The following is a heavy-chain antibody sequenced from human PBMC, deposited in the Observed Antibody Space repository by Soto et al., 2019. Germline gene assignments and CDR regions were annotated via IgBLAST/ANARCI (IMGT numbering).Heavy chain of an antibody. Sequence: GGSLRLSWGASGFIFEDYAMHWVRQTTGKGLEWVSGISWNSGNIDYAYSLKGRFTISRDNAKNMLYLQMHSLRPDDTALYYCAKDVCNGGSCNFDYWGQGTLVTVSS. CDR2: ISWNSGNI. CDR1: GFIFEDYA. D-gene: IGHD2-15*01. V-gene: IGHV3-9*01. J-gene: IGHJ4*02. CDR3: AKDVCNGGSCNFDY.